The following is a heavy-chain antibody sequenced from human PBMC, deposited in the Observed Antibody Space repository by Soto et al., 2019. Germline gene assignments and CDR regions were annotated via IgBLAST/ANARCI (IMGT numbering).Heavy chain of an antibody. J-gene: IGHJ4*02. D-gene: IGHD5-12*01. CDR3: ASYSGYNIDY. CDR2: IYYSGST. CDR1: DGYIRSYY. Sequence: SETLSHTCTVADGYIRSYYWRCFRQPPGKGLEWIGYIYYSGSTNYNPSLKSRVTISVDTSKNQFSLKLSSVTAADSAVYYCASYSGYNIDYWGQGTLVTVSS. V-gene: IGHV4-59*01.